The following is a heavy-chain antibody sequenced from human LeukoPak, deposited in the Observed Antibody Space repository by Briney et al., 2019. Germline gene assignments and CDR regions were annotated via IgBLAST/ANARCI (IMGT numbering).Heavy chain of an antibody. Sequence: ASVTVSFKASGYTFTSYDINWVRQATGQGLEWMGWMNPNGGNTGYAQKFQGRVTITRNTSISTAYMELSSLRSEDTAVYYCARGIQLWLNAFDIWGQGTMVTVSS. V-gene: IGHV1-8*03. CDR3: ARGIQLWLNAFDI. CDR1: GYTFTSYD. CDR2: MNPNGGNT. J-gene: IGHJ3*02. D-gene: IGHD5-18*01.